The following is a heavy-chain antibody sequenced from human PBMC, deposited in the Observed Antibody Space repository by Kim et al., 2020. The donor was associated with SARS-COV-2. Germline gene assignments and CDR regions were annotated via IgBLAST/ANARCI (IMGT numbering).Heavy chain of an antibody. J-gene: IGHJ5*02. Sequence: YSQRFQGRVTITRDTSASTTSLELSSLRSEDTAVYYCARGPGTSAFYDFDPWGQGTLVTVSS. D-gene: IGHD3-3*01. CDR3: ARGPGTSAFYDFDP. V-gene: IGHV1-3*01.